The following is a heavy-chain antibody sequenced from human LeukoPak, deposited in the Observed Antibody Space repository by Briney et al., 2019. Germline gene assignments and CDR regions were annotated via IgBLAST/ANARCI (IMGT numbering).Heavy chain of an antibody. CDR2: TYYRSKWYN. Sequence: SQTLSLTCAISGDSVSSNSAAWNWIRQSPSRGLEWLGRTYYRSKWYNEYAVSVKSRIIINPDTSKNRSSLQLNSVTAEDTAVYYCARKLGGAFDIWGQGTMVTVSS. D-gene: IGHD1-26*01. CDR3: ARKLGGAFDI. V-gene: IGHV6-1*01. J-gene: IGHJ3*02. CDR1: GDSVSSNSAA.